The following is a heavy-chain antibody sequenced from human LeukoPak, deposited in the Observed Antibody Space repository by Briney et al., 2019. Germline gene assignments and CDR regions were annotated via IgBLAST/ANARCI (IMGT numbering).Heavy chain of an antibody. J-gene: IGHJ4*02. D-gene: IGHD3-16*02. CDR1: GFTFSSYW. CDR2: IKQDGSEK. V-gene: IGHV3-7*01. CDR3: ARSYNVWGSYPPDDY. Sequence: GGSLRLSCAASGFTFSSYWMSWVRQAPGKGLEWVANIKQDGSEKYYVDSVKGRFTISRDNAKNSLYLQMNSLRAEDTAVYYCARSYNVWGSYPPDDYWGQGTLLTVSS.